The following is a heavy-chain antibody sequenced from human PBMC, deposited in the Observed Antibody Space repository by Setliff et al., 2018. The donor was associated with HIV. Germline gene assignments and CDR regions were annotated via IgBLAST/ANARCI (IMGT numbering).Heavy chain of an antibody. V-gene: IGHV5-51*01. Sequence: GESLKISCKGSGYSFTSYWIAWLRQMPGKGLEWRGIIYPGDSDTTYSPSFQGHVTISADKSISTAYPQWSSLKGSDIAIYYGGTLDPNYGDYINYWGQGTLVTVSS. D-gene: IGHD4-17*01. CDR1: GYSFTSYW. CDR2: IYPGDSDT. J-gene: IGHJ4*02. CDR3: GTLDPNYGDYINY.